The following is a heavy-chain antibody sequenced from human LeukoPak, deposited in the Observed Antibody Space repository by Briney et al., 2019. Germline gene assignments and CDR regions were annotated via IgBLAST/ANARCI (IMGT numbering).Heavy chain of an antibody. CDR1: GSSISSYY. V-gene: IGHV4-59*01. D-gene: IGHD1-26*01. J-gene: IGHJ5*02. CDR2: IYYIGST. Sequence: SETLSLTCTVSGSSISSYYWSWIRQPPGKGLECIGYIYYIGSTNYNPSLKSRVTISLDTSKSQFSLKLTSVTPADTAVYYCARGGIVGSRTNWFDPWGQGILVTVSS. CDR3: ARGGIVGSRTNWFDP.